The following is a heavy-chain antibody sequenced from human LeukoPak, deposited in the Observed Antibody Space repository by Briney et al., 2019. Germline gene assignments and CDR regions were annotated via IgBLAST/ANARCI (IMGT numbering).Heavy chain of an antibody. CDR1: GGSISSYY. Sequence: SETLSLTCTVSGGSISSYYWSWSRKRPGKGLGWVGSVYYDGRTYYSPSLKSRVTVYVDTSKNQFSLRLTSVSAADTAVYYCARRAHVGMPIWGQGTLVTVSS. V-gene: IGHV4-59*05. CDR3: ARRAHVGMPI. D-gene: IGHD2-2*01. CDR2: VYYDGRT. J-gene: IGHJ3*02.